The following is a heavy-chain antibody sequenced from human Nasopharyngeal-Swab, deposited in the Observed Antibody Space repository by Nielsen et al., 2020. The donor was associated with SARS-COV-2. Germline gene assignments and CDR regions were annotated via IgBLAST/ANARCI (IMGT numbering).Heavy chain of an antibody. CDR2: IYSGGSR. J-gene: IGHJ2*01. V-gene: IGHV3-53*01. D-gene: IGHD2-21*02. CDR3: ARSRLPGVFSVTASWYSDL. Sequence: VRQAPGKGLEWVSVIYSGGSRHYADSVKGRFTISRDNSKNALYLQMNSLRAEDTAVYYCARSRLPGVFSVTASWYSDLWGRGTLVTVSS.